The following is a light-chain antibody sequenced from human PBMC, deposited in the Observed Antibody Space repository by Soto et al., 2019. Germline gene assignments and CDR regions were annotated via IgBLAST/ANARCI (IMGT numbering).Light chain of an antibody. CDR3: STWDDTLKGPV. CDR2: SNI. Sequence: QPVLTQPPSASGTPGQRVTISCSGTSSSIGNNRVNWYQQIPGTAPKLLIYSNIQRPSGVPDRFSGSKAGTSASLAITGLQAEDEADYYCSTWDDTLKGPVFGGGTKLTVL. CDR1: SSSIGNNR. V-gene: IGLV1-44*01. J-gene: IGLJ3*02.